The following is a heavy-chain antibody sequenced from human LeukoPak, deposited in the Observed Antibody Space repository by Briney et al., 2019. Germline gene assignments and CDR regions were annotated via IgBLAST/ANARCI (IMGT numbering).Heavy chain of an antibody. CDR1: GYTFTSYG. Sequence: GASVKVSCKASGYTFTSYGITWVRQAPGQGLEWMGWISAASGNTNYAQKLQGRVAMTTDTSTGTAYMELRSLRSDDTAVYYCARDQGQFDYWGQGTLVTVSS. V-gene: IGHV1-18*01. CDR3: ARDQGQFDY. CDR2: ISAASGNT. J-gene: IGHJ4*02.